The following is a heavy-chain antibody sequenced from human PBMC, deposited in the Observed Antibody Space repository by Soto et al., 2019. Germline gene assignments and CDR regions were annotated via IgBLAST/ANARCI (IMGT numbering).Heavy chain of an antibody. J-gene: IGHJ4*02. CDR2: IYYSGST. CDR3: ARLVSYYDSLTGYYQGYYFDY. V-gene: IGHV4-59*08. CDR1: GGSISSYY. D-gene: IGHD3-9*01. Sequence: QVQLQESGPGLVKPSETLSLTCTVSGGSISSYYWSWIRQPPGKGLEWIGYIYYSGSTNYNPSLKSRVTISVHTSKNQGSMKLSSVTVADTAVYYCARLVSYYDSLTGYYQGYYFDYWGQGTLVTVAT.